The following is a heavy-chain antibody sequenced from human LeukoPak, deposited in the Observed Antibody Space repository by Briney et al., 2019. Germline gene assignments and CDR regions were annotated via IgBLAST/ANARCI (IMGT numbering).Heavy chain of an antibody. J-gene: IGHJ5*02. CDR1: GGTFSSYA. CDR2: IVPILGIA. D-gene: IGHD2-15*01. V-gene: IGHV1-69*04. Sequence: SVKVSCKASGGTFSSYAISWVRQAPGQGLEWMGRIVPILGIANYAQKFQGRVTITADKSTSTAYMELSSLSSEDTAVYYCAREERDIVVVVAATGLYNWFDPWGQGTLVTVSS. CDR3: AREERDIVVVVAATGLYNWFDP.